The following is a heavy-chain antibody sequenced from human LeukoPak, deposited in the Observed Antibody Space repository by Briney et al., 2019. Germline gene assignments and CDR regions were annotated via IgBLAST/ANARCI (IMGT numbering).Heavy chain of an antibody. CDR2: IVPIFGTA. CDR3: ARSKETYYYYMDV. V-gene: IGHV1-69*06. CDR1: GYTFTSYG. D-gene: IGHD4-11*01. Sequence: SVKVSCKASGYTFTSYGISWVRQAPGQGLEWMGGIVPIFGTANYAQKFQGRVTITADKSTSTAYMELSSLRSEDTAVYYCARSKETYYYYMDVWGKGTTVTVSS. J-gene: IGHJ6*03.